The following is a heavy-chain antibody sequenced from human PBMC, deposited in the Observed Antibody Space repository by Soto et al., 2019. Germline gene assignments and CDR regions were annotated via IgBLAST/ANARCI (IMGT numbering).Heavy chain of an antibody. CDR1: GFSFSNYG. D-gene: IGHD6-25*01. CDR2: ISYDGSNK. Sequence: QVQLVESGGGVVQPGRSLRLSCAASGFSFSNYGMHWVRQAPGKGLEWVAVISYDGSNKYYADSVKGRLTISRDNSKNILYLQMNRLRAEDTAMYYCAKDRIAAWLYGMDVWGQGTTVTVSS. J-gene: IGHJ6*02. V-gene: IGHV3-30*18. CDR3: AKDRIAAWLYGMDV.